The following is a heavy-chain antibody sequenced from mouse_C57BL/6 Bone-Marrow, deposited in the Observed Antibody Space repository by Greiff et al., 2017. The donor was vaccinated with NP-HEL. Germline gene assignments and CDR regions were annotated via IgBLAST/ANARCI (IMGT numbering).Heavy chain of an antibody. CDR2: INPGSGGP. CDR1: GYAFTNYL. Sequence: QVQLKQSGAELVRPGTSVKVSCKASGYAFTNYLIEWVKQRPGQGLEWIGVINPGSGGPNYNEKFKGKATLTADKSSSTAYMQLSSLTSEDSAVYFCARGGIYYDYAWFAYWGQGTLVTVSA. CDR3: ARGGIYYDYAWFAY. J-gene: IGHJ3*01. V-gene: IGHV1-54*01. D-gene: IGHD2-4*01.